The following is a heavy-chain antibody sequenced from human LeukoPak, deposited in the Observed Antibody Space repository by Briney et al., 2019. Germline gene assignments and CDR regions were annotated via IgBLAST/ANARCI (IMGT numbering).Heavy chain of an antibody. CDR1: GGSINNYY. J-gene: IGHJ4*02. Sequence: SETLSLTCIVSGGSINNYYWSWIRQPPGEGLEWIGYIYYSGSTNYNPSLKSRVTISVDTPENQLSLTIRSVTAADTAVYYCARRDISSGWSFDYWGQGTLVTVSS. CDR2: IYYSGST. V-gene: IGHV4-59*12. CDR3: ARRDISSGWSFDY. D-gene: IGHD6-19*01.